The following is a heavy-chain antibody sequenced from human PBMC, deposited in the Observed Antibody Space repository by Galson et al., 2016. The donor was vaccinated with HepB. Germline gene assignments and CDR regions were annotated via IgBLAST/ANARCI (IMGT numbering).Heavy chain of an antibody. V-gene: IGHV4-34*01. J-gene: IGHJ4*02. D-gene: IGHD3-10*01. Sequence: SETLSLTCAVDGGSFGSYYWSWIRQSPDKGLEWVGEINHSGGTNYSPSLKSRVTISVDTSKNQFSLKLTSVTAADTAVYYCARGRVTLVRGFDYWGQGTLVTVSS. CDR1: GGSFGSYY. CDR2: INHSGGT. CDR3: ARGRVTLVRGFDY.